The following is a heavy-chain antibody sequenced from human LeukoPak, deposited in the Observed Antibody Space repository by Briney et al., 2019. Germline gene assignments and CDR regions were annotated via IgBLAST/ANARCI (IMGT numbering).Heavy chain of an antibody. CDR3: AREFRQSNWNDGHWFDP. CDR2: ISPIFDIA. D-gene: IGHD1-20*01. J-gene: IGHJ5*02. V-gene: IGHV1-69*04. CDR1: GGTFSSYG. Sequence: GASVKVSCKASGGTFSSYGIIWVRQAPGQGLEWMGRISPIFDIANYAQEFQGRVTITADTSTSTAYMELSSLRSEDTAIYYCAREFRQSNWNDGHWFDPWGQGTLVTVSS.